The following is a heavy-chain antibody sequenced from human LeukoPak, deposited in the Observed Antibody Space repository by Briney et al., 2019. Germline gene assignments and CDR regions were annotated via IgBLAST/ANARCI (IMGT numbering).Heavy chain of an antibody. Sequence: GGSLRLSCAVSGFTFSSYAMSWVRQAPGKGLEWVSAISGSGGSTYYADSVKGRFTISRDNSKNTLYLQMNSLRAEDTAVYYCARKGRYDSSGRSYYFDYWGQGTLVTVSS. CDR1: GFTFSSYA. J-gene: IGHJ4*02. D-gene: IGHD3-22*01. CDR3: ARKGRYDSSGRSYYFDY. CDR2: ISGSGGST. V-gene: IGHV3-23*01.